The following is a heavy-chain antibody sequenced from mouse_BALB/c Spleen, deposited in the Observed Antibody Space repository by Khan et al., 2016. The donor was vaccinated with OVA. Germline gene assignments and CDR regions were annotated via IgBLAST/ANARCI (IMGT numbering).Heavy chain of an antibody. CDR3: ARTGQLGLRGGFTY. V-gene: IGHV1-4*01. D-gene: IGHD3-2*01. Sequence: QVQLQQSGAELARPGASVKMSCKTSGYTFTTYTLHWVKQRPGRSLEWIGYINPSNDYTNYNQMFKDKSTLTADKSSSTAYMQLSSLTSEDSAVYYGARTGQLGLRGGFTYWGQGTLVTVSA. CDR2: INPSNDYT. J-gene: IGHJ3*01. CDR1: GYTFTTYT.